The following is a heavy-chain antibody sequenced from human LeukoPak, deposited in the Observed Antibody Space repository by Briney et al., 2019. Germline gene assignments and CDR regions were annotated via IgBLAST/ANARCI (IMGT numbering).Heavy chain of an antibody. Sequence: ASVKVSCKASGYTFTGYYMHWVRQAPGQGLEWMGWINPNSGGTNYAQKFQGRVTMTRDTSISTAYMELSRLRSDDTAVSYCAREDLAAAGYDYWGQGTLVTVSS. J-gene: IGHJ4*02. CDR1: GYTFTGYY. CDR2: INPNSGGT. V-gene: IGHV1-2*02. CDR3: AREDLAAAGYDY. D-gene: IGHD6-13*01.